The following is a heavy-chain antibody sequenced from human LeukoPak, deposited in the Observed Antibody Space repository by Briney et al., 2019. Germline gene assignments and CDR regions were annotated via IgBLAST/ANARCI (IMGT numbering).Heavy chain of an antibody. CDR2: IISRGVAT. J-gene: IGHJ4*02. Sequence: GGSLRLSCAASGVTSSSYAMSWVRPAPAGGRGWVSSIISRGVATYYTDSVKGRFTISRDNSNNTLCMQMSGLRAEDTALYYCARGVDVWWNNRQYYFDYWGQGTLVTVSS. CDR3: ARGVDVWWNNRQYYFDY. V-gene: IGHV3-23*01. D-gene: IGHD3-16*02. CDR1: GVTSSSYA.